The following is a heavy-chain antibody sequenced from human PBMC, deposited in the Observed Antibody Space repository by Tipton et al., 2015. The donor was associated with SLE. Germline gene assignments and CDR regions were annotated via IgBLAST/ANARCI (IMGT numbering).Heavy chain of an antibody. V-gene: IGHV4-59*08. Sequence: TLSLTCTVSGGSITSHYWSWIRQPPGKGLEWIGHIYDTGSTTYNSSLRSRVTISLDRSKTQFSLKLGFVTAADTAVDYCARQGFWTAFDIWGQGTMVAVSS. CDR1: GGSITSHY. CDR2: IYDTGST. D-gene: IGHD3/OR15-3a*01. CDR3: ARQGFWTAFDI. J-gene: IGHJ3*02.